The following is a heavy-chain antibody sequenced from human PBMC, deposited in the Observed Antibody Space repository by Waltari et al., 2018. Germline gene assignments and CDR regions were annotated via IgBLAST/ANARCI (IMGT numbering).Heavy chain of an antibody. CDR3: ARDPEVGATGGDWFDP. Sequence: QAQLVQSGANVPKPVASVKVSCNASASTFTSHYMHWVRQAPGQGLQWMGWINPNSGGKNYEQKFQGRVTMTRDTSMSTAYMELRRLRSDDTAVYYCARDPEVGATGGDWFDPWGQGTLVTVSS. D-gene: IGHD1-26*01. CDR1: ASTFTSHY. J-gene: IGHJ5*02. CDR2: INPNSGGK. V-gene: IGHV1-2*02.